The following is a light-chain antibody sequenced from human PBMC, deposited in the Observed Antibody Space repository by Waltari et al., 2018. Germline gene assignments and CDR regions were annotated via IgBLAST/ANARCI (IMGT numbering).Light chain of an antibody. CDR1: SSDLGRFND. Sequence: QSALTQPPSASGSPGQSVTISCTGTSSDLGRFNDISWYQNQPDKAPKVLIYEVNPRPSGVPGRFSWSKSGNTAALTVSALQTDDEADYFCTSYAGWDTVICGGGTKLTVL. CDR3: TSYAGWDTVI. V-gene: IGLV2-8*01. J-gene: IGLJ2*01. CDR2: EVN.